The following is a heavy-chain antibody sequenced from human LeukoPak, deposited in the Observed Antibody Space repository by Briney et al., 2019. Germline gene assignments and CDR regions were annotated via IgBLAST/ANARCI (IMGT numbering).Heavy chain of an antibody. V-gene: IGHV3-30-3*01. J-gene: IGHJ4*02. D-gene: IGHD3-10*01. Sequence: PGGSLRLSCEASGFTFSNYAMHWARQAPANGLEWVAFISHDRSNNCHADSVKGRFTISSDNSKNTLYLQMNSLTDEDTAVYYCARDLSGSYMSGYWGQGNGVTVSS. CDR2: ISHDRSNN. CDR3: ARDLSGSYMSGY. CDR1: GFTFSNYA.